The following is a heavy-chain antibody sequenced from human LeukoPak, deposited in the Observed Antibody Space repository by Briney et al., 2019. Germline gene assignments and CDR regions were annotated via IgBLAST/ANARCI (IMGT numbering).Heavy chain of an antibody. CDR1: GFTFSDYY. V-gene: IGHV3-11*04. J-gene: IGHJ6*04. CDR3: AELGITMIGGV. CDR2: ISSSGSTI. Sequence: GGSLRLSCAASGFTFSDYYMSGIRQAPGRGLEWVSYISSSGSTIHYADSVKGRFTISRDNAKNSLYLQMNSLRAEDTAVYYCAELGITMIGGVWGKGTTVTISS. D-gene: IGHD3-10*02.